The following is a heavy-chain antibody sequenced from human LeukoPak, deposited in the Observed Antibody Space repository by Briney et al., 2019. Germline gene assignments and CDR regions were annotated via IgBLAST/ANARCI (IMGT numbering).Heavy chain of an antibody. Sequence: GGSLRLSCAASGFTFDDYAMHWVRQAPGKGLEWVGRVKSKTDGGTTDYAAPVQGRFTISRDDSEDTLYLQMNSLKTEDTAVYYCTSDPRIGRYFDYWGQGTLVTVSS. V-gene: IGHV3-15*01. CDR2: VKSKTDGGTT. CDR1: GFTFDDYA. D-gene: IGHD1-26*01. J-gene: IGHJ4*02. CDR3: TSDPRIGRYFDY.